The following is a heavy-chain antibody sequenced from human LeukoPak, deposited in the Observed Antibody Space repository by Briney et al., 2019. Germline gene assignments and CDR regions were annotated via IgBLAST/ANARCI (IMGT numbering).Heavy chain of an antibody. V-gene: IGHV3-64*01. D-gene: IGHD3-10*01. J-gene: IGHJ4*02. CDR1: GFTFSSYA. CDR3: ARDLGSYSYDY. Sequence: GGSLRLSCAASGFTFSSYAMHWVRQAPGKGLEYVSAISSNGGNTYYATPVKGRFTISRANSKKTMYLQMGSLRAEDMAVYYCARDLGSYSYDYWGQGTLVTVSS. CDR2: ISSNGGNT.